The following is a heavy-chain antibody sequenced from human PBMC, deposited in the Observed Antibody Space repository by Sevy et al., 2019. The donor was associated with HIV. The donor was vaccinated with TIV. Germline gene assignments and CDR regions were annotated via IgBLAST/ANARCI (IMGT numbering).Heavy chain of an antibody. D-gene: IGHD1-26*01. CDR2: ILGSGYT. CDR3: ARYIAGPGFDF. Sequence: TLSLTSTVSGGSVSTGGYYWSWIRQSAGKGLEWIGRILGSGYTDYNPSLKSRVTISRDTSKSQFSLTLTSVTAADTAMYYCARYIAGPGFDFWGQGIQVTVSS. CDR1: GGSVSTGGYY. J-gene: IGHJ4*02. V-gene: IGHV4-61*02.